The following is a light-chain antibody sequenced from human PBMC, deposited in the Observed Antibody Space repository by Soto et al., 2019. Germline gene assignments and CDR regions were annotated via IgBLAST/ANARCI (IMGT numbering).Light chain of an antibody. J-gene: IGKJ5*01. V-gene: IGKV1-12*01. CDR2: AAS. Sequence: DIQMTQSPSTLSASVGDRVTITCRASRSISSWLAWYQQKPGKAPKLLIYAASSLQSGVPSRFSGSGSGTDFTLTISSLQPEDFATYYCQQANSFPITFGQGTRLEIK. CDR1: RSISSW. CDR3: QQANSFPIT.